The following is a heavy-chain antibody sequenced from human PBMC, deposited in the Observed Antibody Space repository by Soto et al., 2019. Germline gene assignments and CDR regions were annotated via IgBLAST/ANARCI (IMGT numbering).Heavy chain of an antibody. CDR2: IYYSGST. Sequence: VQLQESGPGLVKPSETLSLTCIVSGGSITGSFWTWIRQPPGKGLEWIGYIYYSGSTHYSPSFKSRVTISVDTSKNQFSLRLTSVIAADTAVYYCARVEGYLLNWFDPWGQGTLVTVSS. D-gene: IGHD6-13*01. CDR1: GGSITGSF. V-gene: IGHV4-59*01. J-gene: IGHJ5*02. CDR3: ARVEGYLLNWFDP.